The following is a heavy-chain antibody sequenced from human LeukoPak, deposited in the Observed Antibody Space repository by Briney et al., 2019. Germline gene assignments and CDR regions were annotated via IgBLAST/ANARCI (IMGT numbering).Heavy chain of an antibody. J-gene: IGHJ4*02. CDR3: AKDEGSKYYYDSSGYLGLYFDY. CDR2: ISGSGGST. V-gene: IGHV3-23*01. Sequence: GGSLRLSCAASGFTFSSYAMSWVRQAPGKGLEWVSAISGSGGSTYYADSVKGRFTISRDNSTNTLYLQMNSLRAEDTAVYYCAKDEGSKYYYDSSGYLGLYFDYWGQGTLVTVSS. CDR1: GFTFSSYA. D-gene: IGHD3-22*01.